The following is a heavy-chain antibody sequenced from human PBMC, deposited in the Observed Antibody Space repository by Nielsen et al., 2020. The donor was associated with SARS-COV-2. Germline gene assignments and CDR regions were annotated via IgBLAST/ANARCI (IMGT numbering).Heavy chain of an antibody. CDR2: IKQDGSEK. CDR3: ARVGGNLLDWYFDL. J-gene: IGHJ2*01. CDR1: GFTFSDYY. V-gene: IGHV3-7*03. Sequence: GGSLRLSCAASGFTFSDYYMSWVRQAPGKGLEWVANIKQDGSEKYYVDSVKGRFTISRDNAKNSLYLQMNSLRAEDTAVYYCARVGGNLLDWYFDLWGRGTLVTVSS. D-gene: IGHD3-16*01.